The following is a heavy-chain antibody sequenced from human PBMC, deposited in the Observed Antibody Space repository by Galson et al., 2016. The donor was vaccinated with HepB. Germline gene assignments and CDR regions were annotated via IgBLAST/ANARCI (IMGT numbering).Heavy chain of an antibody. J-gene: IGHJ3*02. D-gene: IGHD4-17*01. CDR1: RFTFSRNA. CDR2: ISYDGRDK. V-gene: IGHV3-30-3*01. Sequence: SLRLSCAASRFTFSRNAMHWVRQAPGKGLDWVAAISYDGRDKYYADSVKGRLTISRDNSRNMVYLEMNSLRPEDTAVYYCARDPYGDNDALDIWGQGTMVSVSS. CDR3: ARDPYGDNDALDI.